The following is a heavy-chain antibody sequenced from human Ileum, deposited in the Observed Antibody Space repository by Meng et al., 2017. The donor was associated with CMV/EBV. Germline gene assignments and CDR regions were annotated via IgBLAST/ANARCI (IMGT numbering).Heavy chain of an antibody. CDR1: EFIFRNYG. Sequence: SCATSEFIFRNYGMHWVRQAPGKGLEWVAFIRYDGSNKYYADSVKGRFTISRDSYTNTVHLQMNSLRAEDTAIFYCAKDQKEQAVISPGYNAMDVWGQGTTVTVSS. CDR3: AKDQKEQAVISPGYNAMDV. D-gene: IGHD3-22*01. V-gene: IGHV3-30*02. CDR2: IRYDGSNK. J-gene: IGHJ6*02.